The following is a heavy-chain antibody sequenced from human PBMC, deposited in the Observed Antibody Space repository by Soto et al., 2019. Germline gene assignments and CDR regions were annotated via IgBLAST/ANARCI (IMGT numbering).Heavy chain of an antibody. J-gene: IGHJ4*02. CDR3: AKLIAARGHFDY. Sequence: PGGSLRLSCAASGFTSSSYAMSWVRQAPGKGLEWVSAISGSGGSTYYADSVKGRFTISRDNSKNTLYLQMNSLRAEDTAVYYCAKLIAARGHFDYWGQGTLVTVSS. CDR2: ISGSGGST. D-gene: IGHD6-6*01. V-gene: IGHV3-23*01. CDR1: GFTSSSYA.